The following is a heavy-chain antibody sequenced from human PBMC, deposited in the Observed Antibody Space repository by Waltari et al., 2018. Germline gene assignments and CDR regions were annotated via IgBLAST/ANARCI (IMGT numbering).Heavy chain of an antibody. V-gene: IGHV4-4*07. CDR2: IYAGEDT. CDR1: GGSIRNSY. Sequence: QVQLQESGPGLVKPSGTLSLPCTVPGGSIRNSYWTWIRQPAGKGLEWIGRIYAGEDTNYNPSLKSRVTMSLDTSKSQFSLKLNSVTAADTAVYYCARDNNRQAFDVWGQGIMVTVSS. CDR3: ARDNNRQAFDV. J-gene: IGHJ3*01.